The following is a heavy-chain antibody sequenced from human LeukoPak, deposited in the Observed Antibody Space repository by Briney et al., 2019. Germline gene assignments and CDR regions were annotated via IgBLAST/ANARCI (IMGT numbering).Heavy chain of an antibody. V-gene: IGHV3-23*01. J-gene: IGHJ4*02. Sequence: GGSLRLSCAASGFTFSSSAMTWVRQAPGKGLEWVSTISGTGGSTYSADSVRGRFTISRDNSKNTLYLQMNSLRAEDTAVYYCAKDPGGENYGGQGTLVTVSS. CDR3: AKDPGGENY. CDR1: GFTFSSSA. D-gene: IGHD2-8*02. CDR2: ISGTGGST.